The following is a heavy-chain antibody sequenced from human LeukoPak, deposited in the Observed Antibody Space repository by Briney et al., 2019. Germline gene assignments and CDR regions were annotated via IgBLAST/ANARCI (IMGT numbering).Heavy chain of an antibody. Sequence: SETLSLTCTVSGGSISSGGYYWSWIRQHPGKGLEWIGYIYYSGSTYYNPSLKSRVTIPVDTSKNQFSLKLSSVTAADTAVYYCARGSRYYDFWSGYWDYWGQGTLVTVSS. CDR3: ARGSRYYDFWSGYWDY. D-gene: IGHD3-3*01. V-gene: IGHV4-31*03. CDR1: GGSISSGGYY. J-gene: IGHJ4*02. CDR2: IYYSGST.